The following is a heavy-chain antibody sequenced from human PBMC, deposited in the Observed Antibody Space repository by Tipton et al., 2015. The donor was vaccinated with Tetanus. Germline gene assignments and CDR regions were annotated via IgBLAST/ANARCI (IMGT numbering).Heavy chain of an antibody. V-gene: IGHV3-66*01. CDR2: IYSGGST. J-gene: IGHJ5*02. CDR1: GFTVSSNY. Sequence: SLRLSCAASGFTVSSNYMSWVRQAPGKGLEWVSIIYSGGSTYYADSVKGRFTISRDNSKNTLYLQMISLRVEDTAVYYCARETYYYDSSGVHNWFDPWGQGTLVTVSS. CDR3: ARETYYYDSSGVHNWFDP. D-gene: IGHD3-22*01.